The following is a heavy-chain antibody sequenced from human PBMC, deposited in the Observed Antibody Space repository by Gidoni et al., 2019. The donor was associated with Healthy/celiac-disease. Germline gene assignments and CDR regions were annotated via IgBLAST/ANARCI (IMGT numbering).Heavy chain of an antibody. D-gene: IGHD2-8*02. CDR1: GGSISRGGYS. V-gene: IGHV4-30-2*01. Sequence: QLQLQESGSALVKPSQTLSLTCAVSGGSISRGGYSWSWIRQPPGKGLEWIGYIYHSGSTYYNPSLKSRVTISVDRSKNQFSLKLSSVTAADTAVYYCARAVVYVRTDAYFDYWGQGTLVTVSS. CDR2: IYHSGST. CDR3: ARAVVYVRTDAYFDY. J-gene: IGHJ4*02.